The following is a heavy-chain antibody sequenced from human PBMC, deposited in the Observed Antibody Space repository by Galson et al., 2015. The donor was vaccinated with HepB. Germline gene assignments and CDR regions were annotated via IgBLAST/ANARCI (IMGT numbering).Heavy chain of an antibody. CDR2: ISRSGDST. V-gene: IGHV3-23*01. D-gene: IGHD4-17*01. CDR1: GFTFSSYA. J-gene: IGHJ4*02. Sequence: SLRLSCAASGFTFSSYAMSWVRQAPGKGLEWVSDISRSGDSTNYADSVKGRFTISRDNSKHTLYLQMNSLRAEDTAVYYCAKDRHDYGDYAWYFDYWGQGTLVTVSS. CDR3: AKDRHDYGDYAWYFDY.